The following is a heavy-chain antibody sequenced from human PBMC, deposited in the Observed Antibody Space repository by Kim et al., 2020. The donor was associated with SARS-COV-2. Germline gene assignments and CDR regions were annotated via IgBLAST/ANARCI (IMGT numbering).Heavy chain of an antibody. V-gene: IGHV1-2*06. CDR3: ARDRTLRFLEWFDGMDV. CDR1: GYTFTGYY. CDR2: INPNSGGT. J-gene: IGHJ6*02. D-gene: IGHD3-3*01. Sequence: ASVKVSCKASGYTFTGYYMHWVRQAPGQGLEWMGRINPNSGGTNYAQKFQGRVTMTRDTSISTAYMELSRLRSDDTAVYYCARDRTLRFLEWFDGMDVWGQGTTVTVSS.